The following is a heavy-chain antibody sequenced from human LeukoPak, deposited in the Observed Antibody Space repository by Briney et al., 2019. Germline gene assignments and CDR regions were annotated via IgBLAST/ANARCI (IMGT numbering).Heavy chain of an antibody. J-gene: IGHJ4*02. Sequence: GGSLRLSCAASGFTFSSYAMSWVLQAPGKGLEWVSAISGSGGSTYYADSVKGRFTISRDNSKNTLYLQMNSLRAEDTAVYYCARDIYDSSGYYYGVSDYWGQGALVTVSS. D-gene: IGHD3-22*01. CDR3: ARDIYDSSGYYYGVSDY. CDR2: ISGSGGST. CDR1: GFTFSSYA. V-gene: IGHV3-23*01.